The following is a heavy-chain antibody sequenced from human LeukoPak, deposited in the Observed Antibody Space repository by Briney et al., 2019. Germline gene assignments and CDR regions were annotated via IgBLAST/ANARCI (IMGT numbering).Heavy chain of an antibody. CDR2: ISSSSSTI. Sequence: PGGSPRLSCAASGFTFSSYSMNWVRQAPGKGLEWVSYISSSSSTIYYADSVKGRFTISRDNAKNSLYLQMNSLRSEDTAVYYCARGSSGWPYYFDYWGQGTLVTVPS. CDR3: ARGSSGWPYYFDY. V-gene: IGHV3-48*01. CDR1: GFTFSSYS. J-gene: IGHJ4*02. D-gene: IGHD3-22*01.